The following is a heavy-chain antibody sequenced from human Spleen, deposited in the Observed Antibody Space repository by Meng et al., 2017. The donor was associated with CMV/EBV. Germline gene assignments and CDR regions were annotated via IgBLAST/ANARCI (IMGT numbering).Heavy chain of an antibody. CDR3: ARGLYDFWSGYNKNWFDP. Sequence: GSFSGYYWSWIRQPPGKGLEWIGEINHSGSTNYNPSLKSRVTISVDTSKNQFSLKLSSVTAADTAVYYCARGLYDFWSGYNKNWFDPWGQGTLVTVSS. D-gene: IGHD3-3*01. CDR1: GSFSGYY. CDR2: INHSGST. J-gene: IGHJ5*02. V-gene: IGHV4-34*01.